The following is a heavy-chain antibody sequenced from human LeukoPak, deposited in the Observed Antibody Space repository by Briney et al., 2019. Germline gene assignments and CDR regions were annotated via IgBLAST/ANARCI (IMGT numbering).Heavy chain of an antibody. Sequence: GGSLRLSCAASGFTFSTYGMHWVRQAPGKGLEWVAVISYDGSDKYYADSVKGRFTISRDNAKNSLYLQMNSLRAEDTAVYYCARAGRGMVRGYLHYYFDYWGQGTLVTVSS. V-gene: IGHV3-30*03. CDR3: ARAGRGMVRGYLHYYFDY. D-gene: IGHD3-10*01. CDR2: ISYDGSDK. J-gene: IGHJ4*02. CDR1: GFTFSTYG.